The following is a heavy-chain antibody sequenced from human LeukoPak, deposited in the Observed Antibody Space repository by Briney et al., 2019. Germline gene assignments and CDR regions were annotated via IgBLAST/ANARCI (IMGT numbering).Heavy chain of an antibody. CDR1: GYTFTGYY. V-gene: IGHV1-2*02. CDR3: ARDQDIVVVLAMDV. J-gene: IGHJ6*02. D-gene: IGHD2-2*01. CDR2: INPNSGGT. Sequence: ASVKVSCKASGYTFTGYYMHWVRQAPGQGLEWMGWINPNSGGTNYAQKFQGRVTMTRDTSISTAYMELSRLRSDDTAVYYCARDQDIVVVLAMDVWGQGTTVTVSS.